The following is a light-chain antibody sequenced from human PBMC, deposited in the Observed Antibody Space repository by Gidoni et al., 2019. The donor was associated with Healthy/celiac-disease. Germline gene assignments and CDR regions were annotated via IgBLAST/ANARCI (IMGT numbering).Light chain of an antibody. CDR1: QSVSSY. CDR3: QQRSNWPPG. J-gene: IGKJ4*01. CDR2: DAS. V-gene: IGKV3-11*01. Sequence: EIVLPQSPATLPLSSGERATLSCRASQSVSSYLAWYQQKPGQAPRLLIYDASNRATGIPARFSGSGSGTDFTLTISSLEPEDFAVYYCQQRSNWPPGFGGGTKVEIK.